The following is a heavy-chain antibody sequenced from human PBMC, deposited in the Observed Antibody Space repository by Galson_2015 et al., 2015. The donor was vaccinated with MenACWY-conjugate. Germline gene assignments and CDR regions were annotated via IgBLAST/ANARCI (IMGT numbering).Heavy chain of an antibody. V-gene: IGHV5-51*01. CDR3: ARQGFGSSSLDY. CDR2: MYPGDSDT. CDR1: GYTFTSNW. J-gene: IGHJ4*02. D-gene: IGHD6-6*01. Sequence: QSGAEVKKPGESPKISCKGSGYTFTSNWVGWVRQMPEKGLEWMGIMYPGDSDTRYTPSFQGHVTISADKSINTAYLQWGSLEASDTAMYYCARQGFGSSSLDYWGQGTLVTVSS.